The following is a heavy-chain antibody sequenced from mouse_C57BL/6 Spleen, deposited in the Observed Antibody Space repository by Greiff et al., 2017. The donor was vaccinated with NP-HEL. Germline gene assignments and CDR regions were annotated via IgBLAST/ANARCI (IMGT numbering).Heavy chain of an antibody. CDR2: INPNNGGT. J-gene: IGHJ4*01. Sequence: EVQLQQSGPELVKPGASVKISCKASGYTFTDYYMNWVKQSHGKSLEWIGDINPNNGGTSYNQKFKGKATLTVDKSSSTAYMELRSLTSDDSAVYYCARRKGLPIFPMDYWGQGTSVTVSS. CDR3: ARRKGLPIFPMDY. V-gene: IGHV1-26*01. D-gene: IGHD2-4*01. CDR1: GYTFTDYY.